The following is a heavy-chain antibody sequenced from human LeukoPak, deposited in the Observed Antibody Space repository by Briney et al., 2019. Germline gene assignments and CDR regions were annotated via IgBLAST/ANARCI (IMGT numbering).Heavy chain of an antibody. D-gene: IGHD4-17*01. J-gene: IGHJ6*03. CDR1: GFRFNTYW. Sequence: GGSLRLSCAASGFRFNTYWMSWVRQAPGKGLEWVSYISSSGSTIYYADSVKGRFTISRDNAKNSLYLQMNSLRAEDTAVYYCARERDYGDYMDVWGKGTTVTVSS. CDR3: ARERDYGDYMDV. CDR2: ISSSGSTI. V-gene: IGHV3-48*04.